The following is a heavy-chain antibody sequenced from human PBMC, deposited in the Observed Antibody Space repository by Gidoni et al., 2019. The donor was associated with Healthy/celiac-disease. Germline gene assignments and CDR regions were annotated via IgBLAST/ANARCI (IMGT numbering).Heavy chain of an antibody. CDR3: ARALGPRGYSSSSFLSDFDC. J-gene: IGHJ4*02. CDR2: IYYSGST. CDR1: GGSISIYY. V-gene: IGHV4-59*01. D-gene: IGHD6-6*01. Sequence: VQLQESGPGLVKPSETLSLTCTVSGGSISIYYWSWIRQPPGKGLEWIGYIYYSGSTKYNPSLKSRVTISVDTSKSQFSLKLSSVTAADTAVYYCARALGPRGYSSSSFLSDFDCWGQGTLVTVSS.